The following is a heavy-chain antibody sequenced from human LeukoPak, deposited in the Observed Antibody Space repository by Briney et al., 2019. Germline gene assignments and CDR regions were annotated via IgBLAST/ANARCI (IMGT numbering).Heavy chain of an antibody. CDR3: ASGDYYDSSGYYYN. CDR1: GYTFTCYG. V-gene: IGHV1-18*01. Sequence: ASVKVSCKASGYTFTCYGISWVRQAPGQGLEWMGWIGAYNGNTNYAQKLQGRVTMTTDTSTSTAYMELRSLRSDDTAVYYCASGDYYDSSGYYYNWGQGTLVTVSS. CDR2: IGAYNGNT. J-gene: IGHJ4*02. D-gene: IGHD3-22*01.